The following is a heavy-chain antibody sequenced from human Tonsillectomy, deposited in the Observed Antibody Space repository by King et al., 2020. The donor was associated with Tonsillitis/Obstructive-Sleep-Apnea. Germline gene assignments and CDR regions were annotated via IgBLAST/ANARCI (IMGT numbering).Heavy chain of an antibody. V-gene: IGHV3-48*03. CDR1: GFTFSSYE. Sequence: VQLVESGGGLVQPGGSLTLSCAASGFTFSSYEMNWVRQAPGRGLEWVSYISSSCSTIYYADSVKGRFTISRDNAKNSLYLQMNSLRAEDTAVFYCFGYCSGGRCPPAFRLGMDVWGQGTTVTVSS. J-gene: IGHJ6*02. CDR3: FGYCSGGRCPPAFRLGMDV. D-gene: IGHD2-15*01. CDR2: ISSSCSTI.